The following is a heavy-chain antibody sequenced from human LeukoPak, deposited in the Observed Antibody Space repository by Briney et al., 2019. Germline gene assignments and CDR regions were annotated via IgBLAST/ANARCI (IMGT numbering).Heavy chain of an antibody. V-gene: IGHV3-74*01. Sequence: PGGSLRLSCAASGFTFTTYWMHWVRQVPGKGLVWVSRINTDGSSIRYADSVKGRFTISRDNAKNTLYLQMNSLRVEDTAVYYCARGVVSSTSLLDPWGQGTLVTVSS. CDR1: GFTFTTYW. J-gene: IGHJ5*02. D-gene: IGHD2-2*01. CDR2: INTDGSSI. CDR3: ARGVVSSTSLLDP.